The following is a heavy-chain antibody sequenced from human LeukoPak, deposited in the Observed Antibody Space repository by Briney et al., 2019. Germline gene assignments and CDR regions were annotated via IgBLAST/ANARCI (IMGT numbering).Heavy chain of an antibody. J-gene: IGHJ4*02. D-gene: IGHD6-19*01. CDR1: GGSISSHY. Sequence: SETLSLTCTVSGGSISSHYWSWIRQPPGKGLEWIGYIYYSGSTNYNPSLKSRVTISVGTSKNQFSLKLSSVTAADTAVYYCARSSGWYEHDYWGQGTLVTVSS. CDR3: ARSSGWYEHDY. CDR2: IYYSGST. V-gene: IGHV4-59*11.